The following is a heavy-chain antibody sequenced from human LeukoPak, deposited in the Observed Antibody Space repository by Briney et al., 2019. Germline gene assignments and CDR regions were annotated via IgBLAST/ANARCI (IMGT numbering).Heavy chain of an antibody. D-gene: IGHD3-10*01. V-gene: IGHV1-69*04. CDR3: ARAPWGGSGSYDYYYYGMDV. CDR1: GGTFSSYA. CDR2: IIPILGIA. Sequence: SVKVSCKASGGTFSSYAISWVRQAPGQGLEWMGRIIPILGIANYAQKFQGRVTITADKSTSTAYMELSSQRSEDTAVYYCARAPWGGSGSYDYYYYGMDVWGQGTTVTVSS. J-gene: IGHJ6*02.